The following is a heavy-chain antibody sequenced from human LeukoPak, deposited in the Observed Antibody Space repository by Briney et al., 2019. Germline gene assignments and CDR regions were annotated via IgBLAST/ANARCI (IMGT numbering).Heavy chain of an antibody. V-gene: IGHV3-11*05. Sequence: PGGSLRLSCAASGFTFNYAWVSWVRQAPGKGLEWVSYISGSTTYTNYADSVKGRFTISRDNAKNSLYLQMNSLRAEDTAVYYCARARDSSRHNNRWYWFDPWGEGTQVTVSS. CDR3: ARARDSSRHNNRWYWFDP. J-gene: IGHJ5*02. D-gene: IGHD6-13*01. CDR2: ISGSTTYT. CDR1: GFTFNYAW.